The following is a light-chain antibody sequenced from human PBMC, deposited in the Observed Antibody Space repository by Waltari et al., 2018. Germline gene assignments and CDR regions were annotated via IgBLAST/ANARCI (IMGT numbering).Light chain of an antibody. Sequence: QSALTQPPSVSGTPGQKVTISCSGGRSNIGTNYVNWYQHFPGSASKLLFYRDNQRHPGSPARFSVSKSGTSASLAISDLRPEDEADYYCSSWDFRLTIWVFGGGSRLTVL. CDR3: SSWDFRLTIWV. J-gene: IGLJ3*02. CDR1: RSNIGTNY. CDR2: RDN. V-gene: IGLV1-47*01.